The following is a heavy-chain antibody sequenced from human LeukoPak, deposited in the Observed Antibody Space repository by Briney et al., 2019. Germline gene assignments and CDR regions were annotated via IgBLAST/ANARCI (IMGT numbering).Heavy chain of an antibody. V-gene: IGHV3-48*03. CDR1: GFTFSSYE. D-gene: IGHD2-2*01. CDR3: ARRLLDIVVLPARYGMDV. CDR2: VSTSGSTI. Sequence: GGSLRLSCAASGFTFSSYEMNWVRLAPGKGLEWVSYVSTSGSTIYYADSVKGRFTISRDNAKNSLYLQMNSLRAEDTAVYYCARRLLDIVVLPARYGMDVWGQGTTVIVSS. J-gene: IGHJ6*02.